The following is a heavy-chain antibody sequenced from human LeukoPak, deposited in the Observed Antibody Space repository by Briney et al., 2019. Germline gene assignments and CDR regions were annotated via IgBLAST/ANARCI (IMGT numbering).Heavy chain of an antibody. D-gene: IGHD3-10*01. CDR1: GYTFTDYY. J-gene: IGHJ4*02. V-gene: IGHV1-69-2*01. CDR2: ADPEDGET. CDR3: ATAVVRGLSS. Sequence: ASVKISCKASGYTFTDYYMHWVQQAPGKGLEWMGRADPEDGETIYAEKFQGRVTITADTSTDTAYMELSSLRSEDTAVYYCATAVVRGLSSWGQGTLVTVSS.